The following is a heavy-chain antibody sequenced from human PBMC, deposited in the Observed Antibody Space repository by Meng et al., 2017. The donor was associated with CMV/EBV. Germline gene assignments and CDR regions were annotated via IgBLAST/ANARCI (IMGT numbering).Heavy chain of an antibody. D-gene: IGHD6-6*01. V-gene: IGHV2-26*01. CDR1: GFSLSNAKVG. Sequence: SDPTLVKPTETLTLTCTVSGFSLSNAKVGVSWIRQPPGKALEWLAHIFSNDDKTYNTSLKRRLAIFKDTSRSQVVLTMTNLDPVDTATYYCARIAARRGWFDPWGQGTLVTVSS. CDR3: ARIAARRGWFDP. CDR2: IFSNDDK. J-gene: IGHJ5*02.